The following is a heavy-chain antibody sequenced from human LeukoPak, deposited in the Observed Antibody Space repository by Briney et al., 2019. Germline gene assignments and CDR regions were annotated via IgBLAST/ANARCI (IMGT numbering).Heavy chain of an antibody. V-gene: IGHV4-34*01. CDR1: GGSFRGYY. D-gene: IGHD6-19*01. CDR2: INHSGST. Sequence: SETLSLTCAVYGGSFRGYYWSWIRQPPGKGLEWIGEINHSGSTNYNPSLKSRVTISVDTSKNQFSLKLSSVSAADTAVYYCARVQWLVPGYWGQGTLVTVSS. J-gene: IGHJ4*02. CDR3: ARVQWLVPGY.